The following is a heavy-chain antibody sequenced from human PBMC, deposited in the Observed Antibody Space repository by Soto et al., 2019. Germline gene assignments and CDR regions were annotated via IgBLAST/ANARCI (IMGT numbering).Heavy chain of an antibody. CDR3: GRGSGINWIDS. J-gene: IGHJ5*01. CDR1: GGTFTNYA. V-gene: IGHV1-3*01. D-gene: IGHD3-10*01. Sequence: GASVKVSCKASGGTFTNYAMHWVRQAPGQRLEWMGWINAGNGNTKYSQKFQGRVTITRDTSASTAYMELSSLRSEDTAVYYCGRGSGINWIDSWGQGTLVTVSS. CDR2: INAGNGNT.